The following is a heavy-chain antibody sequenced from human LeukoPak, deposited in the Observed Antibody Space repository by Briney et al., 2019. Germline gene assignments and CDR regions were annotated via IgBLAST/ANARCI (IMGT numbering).Heavy chain of an antibody. V-gene: IGHV1-69*04. Sequence: SVKVSCKASGGTFSSYAISWVRQAPGQGLEWMGRIIPILGIANYAQKFQGRVTITADKSTSTAYMELSSLRSEDTAVYYCARLEEDYYDSSGYYGVPDYWGQGTLVTVSS. CDR1: GGTFSSYA. D-gene: IGHD3-22*01. CDR2: IIPILGIA. CDR3: ARLEEDYYDSSGYYGVPDY. J-gene: IGHJ4*02.